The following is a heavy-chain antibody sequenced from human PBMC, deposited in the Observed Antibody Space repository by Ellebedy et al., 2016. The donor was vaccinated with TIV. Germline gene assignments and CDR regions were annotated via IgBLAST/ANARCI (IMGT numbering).Heavy chain of an antibody. D-gene: IGHD4-17*01. Sequence: GESLKISCKGSGYSFTSYWISWVRQMPGKGLEWMWRIDPSDSYTNYSPSFQGHVTISADKSISTAYLQWSSLKASDTAMYYCASAGDYVGGFDYWGQGTLVTVSS. J-gene: IGHJ4*02. V-gene: IGHV5-10-1*01. CDR3: ASAGDYVGGFDY. CDR1: GYSFTSYW. CDR2: IDPSDSYT.